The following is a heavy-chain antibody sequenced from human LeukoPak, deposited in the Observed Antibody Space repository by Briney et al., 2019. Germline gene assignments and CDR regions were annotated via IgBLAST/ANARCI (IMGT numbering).Heavy chain of an antibody. V-gene: IGHV1-18*01. D-gene: IGHD6-13*01. CDR2: INTYNGNT. CDR1: GYTFTSHG. J-gene: IGHJ4*02. Sequence: ASVKVSCKASGYTFTSHGITWVRQSPGQGLEWMGRINTYNGNTDYAQKLQGRVTMTTDRSTTTAYMELRSLGFDDTAVYYCARTSGVSVAGSPYYFDFWGQGTLITVSS. CDR3: ARTSGVSVAGSPYYFDF.